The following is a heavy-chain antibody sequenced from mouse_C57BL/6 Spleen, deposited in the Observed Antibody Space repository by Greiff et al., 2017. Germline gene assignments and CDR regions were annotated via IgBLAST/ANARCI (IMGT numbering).Heavy chain of an antibody. Sequence: VKLEESGPGLVQPSQSLSITCTVSGFPLTSYGVHWVRQSPGKGLEWRGVIWSGGSTDYNATFISRLSISKDNSKSQVFFKMNSLQADDTAIYYCARKGEGNYETWFAYWGQGTLVTVSA. CDR1: GFPLTSYG. J-gene: IGHJ3*01. D-gene: IGHD2-1*01. CDR3: ARKGEGNYETWFAY. V-gene: IGHV2-2*01. CDR2: IWSGGST.